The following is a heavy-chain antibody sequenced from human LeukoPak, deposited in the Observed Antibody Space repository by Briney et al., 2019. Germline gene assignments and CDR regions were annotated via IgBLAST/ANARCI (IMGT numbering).Heavy chain of an antibody. CDR1: GFTFSNYW. CDR2: IHRDGSTT. D-gene: IGHD3-10*01. J-gene: IGHJ4*02. V-gene: IGHV3-74*03. Sequence: GGSLRLSCAAPGFTFSNYWVHWVRQAPGKGLVWVSRIHRDGSTTKYADSVKGRFTVSRDNAKNTLNLQMNSLRAEDTAVYYCARDKKSGESSEIDYWGQGTLVTVSS. CDR3: ARDKKSGESSEIDY.